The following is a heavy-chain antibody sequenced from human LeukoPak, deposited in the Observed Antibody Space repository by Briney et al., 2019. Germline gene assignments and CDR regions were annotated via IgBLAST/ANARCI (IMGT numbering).Heavy chain of an antibody. CDR2: INPAGSST. D-gene: IGHD1-26*01. CDR1: GFTFSSDW. CDR3: ARGVRGSYGTDL. V-gene: IGHV3-74*01. Sequence: GGSLRLTCAASGFTFSSDWMHWVRQAPGQGLVWVSRINPAGSSTNYADSVKGRFTISRDNAMNTLYLHLNSLRAEDTAVYYCARGVRGSYGTDLWGQGTLVTVSS. J-gene: IGHJ5*02.